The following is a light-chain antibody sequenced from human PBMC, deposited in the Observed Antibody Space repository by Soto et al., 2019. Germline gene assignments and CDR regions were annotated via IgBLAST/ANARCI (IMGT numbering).Light chain of an antibody. CDR1: QSVSSN. Sequence: EIVMTQSPATLSVSPGERATLSCRASQSVSSNLAWYQQKPGQAPRPLIYGASTRATGIPARFSGSGSGTEFTLTISSLQSEDFAVYYCKHLWTFGQGTKVDIK. V-gene: IGKV3-15*01. CDR3: KHLWT. CDR2: GAS. J-gene: IGKJ1*01.